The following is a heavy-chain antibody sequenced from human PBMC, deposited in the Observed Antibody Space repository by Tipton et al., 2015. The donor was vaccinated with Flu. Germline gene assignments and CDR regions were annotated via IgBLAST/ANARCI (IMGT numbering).Heavy chain of an antibody. CDR1: GGSISSGGAY. J-gene: IGHJ6*02. CDR3: ARDQGFGDGLTYDYYAMDV. Sequence: LRLSCSVSGGSISSGGAYWSWFRQLPGKGLEWIGYIYYSGSTYYKSSLRSRLSISVDTSRNLFSLTLNSVTAADTAIYYCARDQGFGDGLTYDYYAMDVWGQGTTVTVS. CDR2: IYYSGST. V-gene: IGHV4-31*03. D-gene: IGHD3-10*01.